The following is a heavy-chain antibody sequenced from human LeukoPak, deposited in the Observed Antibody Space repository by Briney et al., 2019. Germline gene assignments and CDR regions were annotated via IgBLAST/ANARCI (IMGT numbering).Heavy chain of an antibody. CDR2: IYFGGTT. J-gene: IGHJ4*02. Sequence: GGSLRLSCAASGFTVSSNYMTWVRQAPGQGLEWVSVIYFGGTTYYADSVKGRFTISRDNSKNTVYLQMNSLRVEDTAVYYCARDYYAVRYYFDYWGQGTLVTVSS. CDR1: GFTVSSNY. CDR3: ARDYYAVRYYFDY. D-gene: IGHD3-22*01. V-gene: IGHV3-53*01.